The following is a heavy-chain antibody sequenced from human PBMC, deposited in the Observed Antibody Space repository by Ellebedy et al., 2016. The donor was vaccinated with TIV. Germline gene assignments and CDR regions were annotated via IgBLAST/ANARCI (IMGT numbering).Heavy chain of an antibody. Sequence: AASVKVSCKASGGTFSSYAISWVRQPPGQGLEWMGGIIPIFGTANYAQKFQGRVTITADESTSTAYMELSSLRSEDTAVYYCARGGPLSPNWFDPWGQGTLVTVSS. CDR2: IIPIFGTA. D-gene: IGHD3-16*01. CDR3: ARGGPLSPNWFDP. V-gene: IGHV1-69*13. CDR1: GGTFSSYA. J-gene: IGHJ5*02.